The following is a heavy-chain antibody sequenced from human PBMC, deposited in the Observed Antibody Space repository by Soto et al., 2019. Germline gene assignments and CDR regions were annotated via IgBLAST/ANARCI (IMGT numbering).Heavy chain of an antibody. CDR3: AKDGGFWSGYYNWFDP. CDR1: GFTFSSYA. D-gene: IGHD3-3*01. Sequence: GGSLRLSCAASGFTFSSYAMSWVRQAPGKGLEWVSAISGSGGSTYYADSVKGRFTISRDNSKNTLYLQMNSLRAEDTAVYYCAKDGGFWSGYYNWFDPWGQGTLVTVS. CDR2: ISGSGGST. V-gene: IGHV3-23*01. J-gene: IGHJ5*02.